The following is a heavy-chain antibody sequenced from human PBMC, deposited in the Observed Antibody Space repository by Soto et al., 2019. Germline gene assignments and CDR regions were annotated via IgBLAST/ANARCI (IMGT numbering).Heavy chain of an antibody. Sequence: QVQLVQSGAEVKKPGASVKVSCKASGYTFTGYYMHWVRQAPGQGLEWMGWINPNSGGTNYAQKFQGRVTMTRDTSISTAYMELSRLRSDDTAVYYCTRDSKWELLAYYYYYYGMDVWGQGTTVTVSS. CDR3: TRDSKWELLAYYYYYYGMDV. D-gene: IGHD1-26*01. CDR2: INPNSGGT. V-gene: IGHV1-2*02. J-gene: IGHJ6*02. CDR1: GYTFTGYY.